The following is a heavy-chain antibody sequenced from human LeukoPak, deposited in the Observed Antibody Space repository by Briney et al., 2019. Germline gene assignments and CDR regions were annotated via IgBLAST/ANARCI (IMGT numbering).Heavy chain of an antibody. CDR3: ATDQGRIGRWLPFH. CDR1: GYTLTKLS. D-gene: IGHD5-24*01. J-gene: IGHJ4*02. CDR2: FDPEEGET. V-gene: IGHV1-24*01. Sequence: GASVKVSCKVSGYTLTKLSIHWVRQAPGKGLEWMGGFDPEEGETIYAPDFQGRVTMTADTSTDTAYMDLNSLTSADSAVYYCATDQGRIGRWLPFHWGQGTLVTVSS.